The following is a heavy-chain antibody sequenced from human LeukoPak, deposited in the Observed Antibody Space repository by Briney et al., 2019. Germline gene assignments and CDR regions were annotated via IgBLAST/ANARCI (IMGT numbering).Heavy chain of an antibody. Sequence: AETLSLTCAVYGGSFSGYSLSWIRQPPGKGLEWIGEINHSGSTNYNPSLKSRVTISVDTSKNQFSLKLSAGTAADTAVYYCARGAYGNSGSYGFDYWGQGTLVTVSS. CDR1: GGSFSGYS. D-gene: IGHD1-26*01. J-gene: IGHJ4*02. CDR3: ARGAYGNSGSYGFDY. V-gene: IGHV4-34*01. CDR2: INHSGST.